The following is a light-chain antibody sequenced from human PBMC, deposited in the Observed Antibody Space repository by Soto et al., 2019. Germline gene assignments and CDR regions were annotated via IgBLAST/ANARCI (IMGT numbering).Light chain of an antibody. V-gene: IGKV3-20*01. J-gene: IGKJ5*01. CDR2: GAS. CDR3: QQYGSSPLVT. Sequence: EIVLTQSPGTLSLSPGERATLSCRASQSVSSGYLAGYQQKPGQAPRLLIFGASSRATGIPDRFSGSGSGTDFTLTISRLEPEDFAVYYCQQYGSSPLVTFGQGTRLEIK. CDR1: QSVSSGY.